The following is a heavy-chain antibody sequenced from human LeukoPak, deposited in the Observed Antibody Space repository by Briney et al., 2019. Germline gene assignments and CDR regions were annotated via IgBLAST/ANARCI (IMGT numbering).Heavy chain of an antibody. Sequence: SETLSLTCTVSGDSVSSSTYYWDWIRQPPGKGLEWIGYIYYSGSTDYNPSLKSRVTISVDTSKNQFSLKLSSVTAADTAVYYCARHGYSSGSLAWFDPWGQGTQVTVSS. CDR1: GDSVSSSTYY. D-gene: IGHD6-19*01. CDR3: ARHGYSSGSLAWFDP. CDR2: IYYSGST. J-gene: IGHJ5*02. V-gene: IGHV4-61*01.